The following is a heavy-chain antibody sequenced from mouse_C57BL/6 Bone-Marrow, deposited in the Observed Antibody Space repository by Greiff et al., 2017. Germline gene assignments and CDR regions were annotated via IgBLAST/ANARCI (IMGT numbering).Heavy chain of an antibody. J-gene: IGHJ1*03. Sequence: QVQLKQSGPELVKPGASVTLSCKASGYTFTSYDINWVKQRPGQGLEWIGWIYPRDGSTKYNEKFKGKATLTVDKSSSTAYMEHHSLTSEDSAVYFCARDYGSSYWYFDVWGTGTTVTVSS. V-gene: IGHV1-85*01. CDR3: ARDYGSSYWYFDV. D-gene: IGHD1-1*01. CDR2: IYPRDGST. CDR1: GYTFTSYD.